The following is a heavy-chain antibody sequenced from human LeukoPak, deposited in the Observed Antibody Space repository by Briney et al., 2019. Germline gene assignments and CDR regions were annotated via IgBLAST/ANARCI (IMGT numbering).Heavy chain of an antibody. V-gene: IGHV3-23*01. CDR2: ISGSTGST. Sequence: GGSLRLSCAASGFSFNSYAMSWVRQAPGKGLEWVSAISGSTGSTYYADSVKGRFTISRDNSKNTLYLQMNSLRAEDTAVYYCAKTPIQLWLRTSYHLDYWGQGTLVTVSS. CDR3: AKTPIQLWLRTSYHLDY. J-gene: IGHJ4*02. D-gene: IGHD5-18*01. CDR1: GFSFNSYA.